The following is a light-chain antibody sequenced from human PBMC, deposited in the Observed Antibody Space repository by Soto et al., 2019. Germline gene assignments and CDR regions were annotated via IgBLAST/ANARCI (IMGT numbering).Light chain of an antibody. CDR2: GAS. J-gene: IGKJ2*01. CDR1: QSVGSD. V-gene: IGKV3-15*01. Sequence: EIVMTQSPGTLSVSPGERATLSCRASQSVGSDLAWYQQKPGQAPRLLVHGASTRATGLPASFSGSGAGTEFTLTISTLQSEDFAVYYCQQYKQWPYTFGQGTKLEIK. CDR3: QQYKQWPYT.